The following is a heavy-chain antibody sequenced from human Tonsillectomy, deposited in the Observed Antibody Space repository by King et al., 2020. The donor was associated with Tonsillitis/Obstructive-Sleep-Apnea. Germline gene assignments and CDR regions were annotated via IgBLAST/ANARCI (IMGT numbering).Heavy chain of an antibody. D-gene: IGHD2-2*01. Sequence: VQLVESGGGLVQPGGSLRLSCAASGFTFSSYAMSWVRQAPGKGLEWVSAISGSGGSTPSADSVKGRFTISRENSKNTLYLQMNSLRAEDTAVYYCASHMGIVVGPAATPFDYWGQGTLVTVSS. V-gene: IGHV3-23*04. J-gene: IGHJ4*02. CDR1: GFTFSSYA. CDR3: ASHMGIVVGPAATPFDY. CDR2: ISGSGGST.